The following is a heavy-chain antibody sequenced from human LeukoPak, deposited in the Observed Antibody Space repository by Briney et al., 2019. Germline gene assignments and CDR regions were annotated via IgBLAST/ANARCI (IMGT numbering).Heavy chain of an antibody. CDR3: GGYCSSTSCYTSYGMDV. V-gene: IGHV4-59*12. CDR1: GGSISSYY. J-gene: IGHJ6*02. Sequence: SETLSLTCTVSGGSISSYYWSWIRQPPGKGLEWIGYIYYSGSTNYNPSLKSRVTISVDTSKNQFSLKLSSVTAADTAVYYCGGYCSSTSCYTSYGMDVWGQGTTVTVSS. D-gene: IGHD2-2*02. CDR2: IYYSGST.